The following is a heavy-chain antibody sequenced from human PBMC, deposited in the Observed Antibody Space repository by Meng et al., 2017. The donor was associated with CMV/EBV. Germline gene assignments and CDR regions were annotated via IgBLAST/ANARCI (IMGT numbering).Heavy chain of an antibody. CDR1: GFTFSSYS. D-gene: IGHD2-2*02. J-gene: IGHJ5*02. Sequence: GGSLRLSCAASGFTFSSYSMNWVRQAPGKGLEWVSSISSSSSYIYYADSVKGRFTIPRDNAKNSLYLQMNSLRAEDTAVYYCARYCSSTSCYRFDPWGQGTLVTVSS. CDR2: ISSSSSYI. CDR3: ARYCSSTSCYRFDP. V-gene: IGHV3-21*01.